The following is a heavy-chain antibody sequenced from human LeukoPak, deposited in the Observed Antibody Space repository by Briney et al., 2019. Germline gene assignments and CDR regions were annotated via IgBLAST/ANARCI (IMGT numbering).Heavy chain of an antibody. CDR1: GFTVSSNY. V-gene: IGHV3-7*03. Sequence: GGSLRLSCAASGFTVSSNYMSWVRQAPGKGLEWVADINEDGSTIYYVNSVKGRFTISRDNAKNSLSLQLNTLRAEDRAVYYCARWSYVSGTWFLDSWGQGALVTVS. CDR3: ARWSYVSGTWFLDS. CDR2: INEDGSTI. D-gene: IGHD3-10*01. J-gene: IGHJ4*02.